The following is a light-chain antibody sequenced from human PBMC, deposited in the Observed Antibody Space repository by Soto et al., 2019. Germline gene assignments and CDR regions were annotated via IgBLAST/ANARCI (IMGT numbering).Light chain of an antibody. CDR3: TSYTGSSTYL. V-gene: IGLV2-14*03. J-gene: IGLJ3*02. CDR1: SGDVGFYDF. Sequence: QSALTQPASMSGSPGQSITISCTGTSGDVGFYDFVSWYQQHPGKAPRLIIYDVSNRPSGVSHRFSGSKSGNTASLTISGLQVEDEADYSCTSYTGSSTYLFGGGTKLTVL. CDR2: DVS.